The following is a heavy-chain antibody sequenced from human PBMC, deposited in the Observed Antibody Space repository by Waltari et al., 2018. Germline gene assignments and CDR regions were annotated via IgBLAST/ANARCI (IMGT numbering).Heavy chain of an antibody. CDR3: SRSPAGYSRSDY. CDR1: AFALSSYW. V-gene: IGHV3-74*01. CDR2: IDDDGSGT. D-gene: IGHD5-18*01. J-gene: IGHJ4*02. Sequence: EMRLEESGGGLVQPGGSLRLSCAAPAFALSSYWMHWVRQAQGKGLVWVSRIDDDGSGTTYADSVMGRFTISRDNAKNTVYLEMNSLRAEDTAVYYCSRSPAGYSRSDYWGQGTLVTVSS.